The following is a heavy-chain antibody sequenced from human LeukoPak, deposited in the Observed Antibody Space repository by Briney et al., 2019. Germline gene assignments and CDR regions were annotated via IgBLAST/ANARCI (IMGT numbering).Heavy chain of an antibody. J-gene: IGHJ6*02. CDR2: ISAYNGNT. Sequence: ASVKVSCKASGYTFTSYGISWVRQAPGQGLEWMGWISAYNGNTSYAQKLQGRVTMTTDTSTSTAYMELRSLRSDDTAVYYCARGRRIVYDSSGYYGGYYYYGMDVWGQGTTVTVSS. CDR1: GYTFTSYG. CDR3: ARGRRIVYDSSGYYGGYYYYGMDV. D-gene: IGHD3-22*01. V-gene: IGHV1-18*01.